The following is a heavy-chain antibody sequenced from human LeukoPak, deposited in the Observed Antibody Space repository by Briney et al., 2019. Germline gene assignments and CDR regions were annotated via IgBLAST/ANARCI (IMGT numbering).Heavy chain of an antibody. J-gene: IGHJ4*02. CDR1: GGSFSGYY. V-gene: IGHV4-34*01. CDR3: ADCSSTSCYWGYCSGGTCFN. Sequence: SETLSLTCAVYGGSFSGYYWSWIRQPPGKGLEWIGEINHSGSTNYNPSLKSRVTISVDTSKNQFSLKLSSVTAADTALYYCADCSSTSCYWGYCSGGTCFNWGQGTLVTVSS. D-gene: IGHD2-2*01. CDR2: INHSGST.